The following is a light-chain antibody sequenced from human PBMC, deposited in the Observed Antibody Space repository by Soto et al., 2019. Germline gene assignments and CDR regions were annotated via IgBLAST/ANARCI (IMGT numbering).Light chain of an antibody. CDR2: DAS. V-gene: IGKV3-11*01. J-gene: IGKJ5*01. CDR1: QSVGTY. Sequence: EVVLTQSPATLSLSPGERATLSCRASQSVGTYLVWYQQRYGQPPSLLIYDASNRATDVPVRFSGSGSGTDFTLTISSLEPEDVAVYYCQQRNSWPLTFGQGTRLEI. CDR3: QQRNSWPLT.